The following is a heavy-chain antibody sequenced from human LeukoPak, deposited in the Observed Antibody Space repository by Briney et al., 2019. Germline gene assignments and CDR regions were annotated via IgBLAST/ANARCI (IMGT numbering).Heavy chain of an antibody. D-gene: IGHD4-17*01. CDR3: AKHSLKNYGHYY. CDR1: GGSISSSSYS. CDR2: IHYDGNT. J-gene: IGHJ4*02. V-gene: IGHV4-39*01. Sequence: PSETLSLTCTASGGSISSSSYSWTWIRQPPGKGLEWIGSIHYDGNTYYKPSLRSRVTISVDTSNQFSLRLSPATAADTATYYCAKHSLKNYGHYYWGQGTLVTVSS.